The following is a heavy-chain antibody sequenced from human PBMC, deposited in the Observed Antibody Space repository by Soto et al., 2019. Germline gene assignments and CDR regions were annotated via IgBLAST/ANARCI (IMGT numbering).Heavy chain of an antibody. CDR1: GFTFSSYA. CDR2: ISGSDDST. CDR3: AKRSSSLTFDY. Sequence: EVQLLESGGGLVQPGESLRLSCAASGFTFSSYAMSWVRQAPGKGLEWVSVISGSDDSTYYADSVKGRFTISRDNSKNTLYLQMNSPRADDTAVYYCAKRSSSLTFDYWGQGTLVTVSS. V-gene: IGHV3-23*01. D-gene: IGHD6-6*01. J-gene: IGHJ4*02.